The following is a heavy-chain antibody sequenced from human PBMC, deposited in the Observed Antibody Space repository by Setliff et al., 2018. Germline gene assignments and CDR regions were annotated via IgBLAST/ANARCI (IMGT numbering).Heavy chain of an antibody. V-gene: IGHV3-21*01. CDR1: GFTFSSYS. Sequence: GGSLRLSCAASGFTFSSYSMNWVRQAPGKGLEWVSSISSDSRYIYYADSLKGRFTISRDNAKNSLYLQMNSLRAEDTAAYFCARSESCGSSHCSPYDYWGQGALVTVS. D-gene: IGHD3-10*01. J-gene: IGHJ4*02. CDR3: ARSESCGSSHCSPYDY. CDR2: ISSDSRYI.